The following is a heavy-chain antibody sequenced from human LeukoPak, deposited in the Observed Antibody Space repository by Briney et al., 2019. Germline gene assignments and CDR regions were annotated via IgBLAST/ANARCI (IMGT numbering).Heavy chain of an antibody. Sequence: SGGSLRLSCAASGFTFIIYGMHWVRQAPGKGLEWVAVISYDGSNKYYADSVKGRFTISRDNSKNTLYLQMNSLRAEDTAVYYCAKCGMFGIVGATGFDPWGQGTLVTVSS. J-gene: IGHJ5*02. V-gene: IGHV3-30*18. CDR2: ISYDGSNK. CDR3: AKCGMFGIVGATGFDP. D-gene: IGHD1-26*01. CDR1: GFTFIIYG.